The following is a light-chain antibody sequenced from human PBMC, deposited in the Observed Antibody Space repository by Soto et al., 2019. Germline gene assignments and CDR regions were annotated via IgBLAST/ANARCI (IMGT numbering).Light chain of an antibody. CDR1: SSDVGGYNY. J-gene: IGLJ3*02. V-gene: IGLV2-14*01. CDR2: EVS. Sequence: QSALTQPASVSGSPGQSITISCTGTSSDVGGYNYVSWYQQHPAKAPKLMIYEVSNRPSGGSHRFSGSKSGNTASLTISGLQAEDEADYYCFSYTTRSTLVFGGGTKLTVL. CDR3: FSYTTRSTLV.